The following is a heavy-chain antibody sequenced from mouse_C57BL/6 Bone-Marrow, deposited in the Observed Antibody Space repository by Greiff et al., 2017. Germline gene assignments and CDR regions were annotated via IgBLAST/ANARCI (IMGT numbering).Heavy chain of an antibody. CDR1: GYTFTSYW. J-gene: IGHJ4*01. CDR2: IDPSDSYT. CDR3: ARDESLLWLLGPYYYAMDY. D-gene: IGHD2-2*01. V-gene: IGHV1-69*01. Sequence: VQLQQPGAELVMPGASVKLSCKASGYTFTSYWMHWVKQRPGQGLEWIGEIDPSDSYTNYNQKFKGKSTLTVDKSSSTAYMQLSSLTSEASAVYYCARDESLLWLLGPYYYAMDYWGQGTSVTVSS.